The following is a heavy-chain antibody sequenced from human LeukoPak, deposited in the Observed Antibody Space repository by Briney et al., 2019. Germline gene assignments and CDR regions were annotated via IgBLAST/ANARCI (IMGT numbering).Heavy chain of an antibody. CDR1: GFTFDDYA. V-gene: IGHV3-9*01. J-gene: IGHJ4*02. CDR2: ISWNSGSI. Sequence: PGRSLRLSCAASGFTFDDYAMHWVRQAPGKGLEWVSGISWNSGSIGYADSVKGRFTISRDNAKNSLYLQMNSLRAEDTALYYCAKDTWATVTTLGVDYWGQGTLVTVSS. CDR3: AKDTWATVTTLGVDY. D-gene: IGHD4-17*01.